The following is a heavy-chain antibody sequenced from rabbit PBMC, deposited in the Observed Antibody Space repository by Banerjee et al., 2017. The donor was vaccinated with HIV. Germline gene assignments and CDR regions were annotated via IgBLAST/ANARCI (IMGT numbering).Heavy chain of an antibody. D-gene: IGHD1-1*01. V-gene: IGHV1S45*01. J-gene: IGHJ4*01. CDR3: ARVNAGSSGYPYYFNL. CDR2: IDAGSTGNT. Sequence: EESGGDLVKPEGSLTLTCTASGFSFSSTYWICWVRQAPGKGPEWIACIDAGSTGNTYYASWAKGRFTISKTSSTTVTLQMTSLTAADTATYFCARVNAGSSGYPYYFNLWGPGTLVTVS. CDR1: GFSFSSTYW.